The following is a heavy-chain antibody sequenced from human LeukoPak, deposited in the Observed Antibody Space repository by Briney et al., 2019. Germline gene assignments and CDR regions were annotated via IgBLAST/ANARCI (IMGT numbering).Heavy chain of an antibody. CDR2: INPNSDGT. Sequence: ASVKVSCKASGYTFTGYYMHWVRQAPGQGLEWMGWINPNSDGTNYAQKFQGRVTMTRDTSISTAYMELSRLRSDDTAVYYCARIKGMYYFDYWGQGTLVTVSS. V-gene: IGHV1-2*02. CDR3: ARIKGMYYFDY. CDR1: GYTFTGYY. J-gene: IGHJ4*02.